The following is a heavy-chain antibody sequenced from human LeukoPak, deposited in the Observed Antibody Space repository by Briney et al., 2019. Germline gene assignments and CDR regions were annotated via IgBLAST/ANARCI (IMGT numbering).Heavy chain of an antibody. CDR1: GFTFSSYW. Sequence: GGSLRLSCAASGFTFSSYWMHWVRQAPGKGVVWVPRINSDGSSTSYADSVKGRFTISRDNAKNSLYLQMNSLRAEDTAVYYCAELGITMIGGVWGKGTTVTISS. CDR2: INSDGSST. D-gene: IGHD3-10*02. J-gene: IGHJ6*04. CDR3: AELGITMIGGV. V-gene: IGHV3-74*01.